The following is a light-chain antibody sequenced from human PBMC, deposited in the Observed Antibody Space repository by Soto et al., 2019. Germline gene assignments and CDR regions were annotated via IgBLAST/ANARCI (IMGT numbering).Light chain of an antibody. J-gene: IGLJ1*01. V-gene: IGLV1-40*01. Sequence: QSVLTQPPSVSGAPGQRVTISCTGSSSDIGAGFDVHWYQHLPGTAPQLLIYGNTNRPSGVPGRVSGSKSVTSASLVITGLQAEDEADYYCQSYENSRTGFYVFGTGTKLTVL. CDR3: QSYENSRTGFYV. CDR1: SSDIGAGFD. CDR2: GNT.